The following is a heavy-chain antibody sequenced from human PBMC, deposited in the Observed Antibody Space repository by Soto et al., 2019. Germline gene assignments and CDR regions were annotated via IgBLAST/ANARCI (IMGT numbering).Heavy chain of an antibody. D-gene: IGHD6-19*01. J-gene: IGHJ3*02. CDR2: ISSSSSTT. V-gene: IGHV3-48*04. Sequence: QPWGSLRLSCAASGFTLSSYSMNWVRQAPGKGLEWVSYISSSSSTTYYADSVKGRFTISRDNAKNSLYLQMNRLSAEDTAVYYCARGLGSRGWSSPWDAFDIGGQGKMVTVPS. CDR3: ARGLGSRGWSSPWDAFDI. CDR1: GFTLSSYS.